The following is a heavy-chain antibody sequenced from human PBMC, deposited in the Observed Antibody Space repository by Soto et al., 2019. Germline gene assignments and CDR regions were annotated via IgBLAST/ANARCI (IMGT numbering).Heavy chain of an antibody. CDR1: GFGVSNNY. J-gene: IGHJ6*02. CDR3: ARGLPGDGYNSYYYYGMDV. D-gene: IGHD5-12*01. CDR2: INSGGNT. V-gene: IGHV3-66*01. Sequence: GGSLILSCAASGFGVSNNYMSWVRQAPGKGLEWVSAINSGGNTYYADSVKGRFTISRDNSKNTVYLQMNSVGAEDTAVYYCARGLPGDGYNSYYYYGMDVWGQGTTVTVSS.